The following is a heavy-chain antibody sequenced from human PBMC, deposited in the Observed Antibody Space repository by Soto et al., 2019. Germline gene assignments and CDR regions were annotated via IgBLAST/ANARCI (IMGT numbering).Heavy chain of an antibody. CDR1: GFTFSSYG. J-gene: IGHJ4*02. Sequence: QVQLVESGGGVVQPGRSLRLSCAASGFTFSSYGMHWVRQAPGKGLEWVAVIWYDGSNNYYADSVKGRFTISGDNARNALDLQMSSLRAEDTAVYYCASAGWELPFDYWGQGTLVTVSS. V-gene: IGHV3-33*01. D-gene: IGHD1-26*01. CDR2: IWYDGSNN. CDR3: ASAGWELPFDY.